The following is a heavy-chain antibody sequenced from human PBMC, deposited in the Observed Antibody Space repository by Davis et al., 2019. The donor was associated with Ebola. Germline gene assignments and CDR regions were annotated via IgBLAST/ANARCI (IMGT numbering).Heavy chain of an antibody. V-gene: IGHV3-30-3*01. J-gene: IGHJ4*02. CDR1: GFTFSSYA. D-gene: IGHD3-22*01. CDR2: ISYDGSNK. CDR3: AKDGYYEG. Sequence: GESLKISCAASGFTFSSYAMHWVRQAPGKGLEWVAVISYDGSNKYYADSVKGRFTISRDNSKNTLYLQMNSLRAEDTAVYYCAKDGYYEGWGQGTLVTVSS.